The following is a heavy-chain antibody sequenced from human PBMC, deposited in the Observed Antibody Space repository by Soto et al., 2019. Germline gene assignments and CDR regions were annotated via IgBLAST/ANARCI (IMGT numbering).Heavy chain of an antibody. V-gene: IGHV1-69*01. CDR1: GGSFGSSA. CDR2: IIPVFDKA. Sequence: QVQLVQSGADVKKPGSSVKVSCKTSGGSFGSSAISWVRQAPAQGLEWMGAIIPVFDKANYAQNFQGRLTITGDELTGTVFMELSSLRSEDTAVSFCARLRRDWGDAFDLWGLGTFVTVSS. CDR3: ARLRRDWGDAFDL. D-gene: IGHD3-16*01. J-gene: IGHJ3*01.